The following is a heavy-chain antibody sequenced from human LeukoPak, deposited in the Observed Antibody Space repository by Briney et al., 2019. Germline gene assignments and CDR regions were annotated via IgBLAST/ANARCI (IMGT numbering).Heavy chain of an antibody. V-gene: IGHV3-7*01. CDR3: ARDGETYYDFWSGYLGNWVAQYYFDY. J-gene: IGHJ4*02. D-gene: IGHD3-3*01. Sequence: GCSLTLSCAASGFTFSSYWMIWLRQAPGKALEGAANIKQDGSEKYYVDSVKGRFTISRDNAKNSLYLQMNSLRAEDTAVYYCARDGETYYDFWSGYLGNWVAQYYFDYWGQGTLVTVSS. CDR1: GFTFSSYW. CDR2: IKQDGSEK.